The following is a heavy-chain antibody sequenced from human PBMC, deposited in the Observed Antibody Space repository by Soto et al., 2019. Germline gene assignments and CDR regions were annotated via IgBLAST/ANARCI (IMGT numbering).Heavy chain of an antibody. CDR3: ARAAGYCSSTSCYYYYYYGMDV. CDR2: MNPNSGNT. D-gene: IGHD2-2*01. CDR1: GYTFTSYG. Sequence: ASVKVSCKASGYTFTSYGIHWVRQAPGQRLEWMGWMNPNSGNTGYAQKFQGRVTMTRNTSISTAYMELSSLRSEDTAVYYCARAAGYCSSTSCYYYYYYGMDVWGQGTTVTVSS. V-gene: IGHV1-8*02. J-gene: IGHJ6*02.